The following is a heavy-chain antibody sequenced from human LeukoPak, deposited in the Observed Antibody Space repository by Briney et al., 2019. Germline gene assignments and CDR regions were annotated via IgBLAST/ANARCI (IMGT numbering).Heavy chain of an antibody. J-gene: IGHJ2*01. Sequence: PSETLSLTCAVYGGSFSGYYWSWIRQPPGKGLEWIGEINHSGSTNYNPSLKSRVTISVDTSKNQFSLKLSSVTAADTAVYYCARTPFSSAWYALDWYFDLWGRGTLVTVSS. V-gene: IGHV4-34*01. CDR2: INHSGST. D-gene: IGHD6-19*01. CDR1: GGSFSGYY. CDR3: ARTPFSSAWYALDWYFDL.